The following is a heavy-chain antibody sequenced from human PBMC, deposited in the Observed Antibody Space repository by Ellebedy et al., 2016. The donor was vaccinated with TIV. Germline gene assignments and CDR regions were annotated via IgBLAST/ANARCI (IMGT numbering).Heavy chain of an antibody. Sequence: GESLKISCVVSGFTFSCCAMSWVRQTPGKGLEWVSVISNSGDTTYADYVKGRFTISRDNSKDTLFLQMNSLRAEDTGVYYCAKLAGISSWYAEYWGQGTLVTVSS. CDR2: ISNSGDTT. J-gene: IGHJ4*02. CDR1: GFTFSCCA. D-gene: IGHD6-13*01. CDR3: AKLAGISSWYAEY. V-gene: IGHV3-23*01.